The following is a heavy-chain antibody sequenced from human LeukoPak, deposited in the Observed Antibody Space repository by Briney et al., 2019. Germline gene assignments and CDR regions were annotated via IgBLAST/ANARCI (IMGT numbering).Heavy chain of an antibody. CDR3: ARGSGSIFGVVSDYYYYGMD. V-gene: IGHV4-31*03. D-gene: IGHD3-3*01. CDR2: IYYSGST. Sequence: SQTLSLTCTVSGFSISSGGYYWRWLRQHPGKGLEWIGYIYYSGSTYYNPSLKSRVTISVETSKNQFSLKLSSVTAADTAVYYCARGSGSIFGVVSDYYYYGMD. J-gene: IGHJ6*01. CDR1: GFSISSGGYY.